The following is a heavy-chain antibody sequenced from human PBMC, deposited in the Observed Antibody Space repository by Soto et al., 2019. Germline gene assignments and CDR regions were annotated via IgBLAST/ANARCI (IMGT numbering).Heavy chain of an antibody. V-gene: IGHV3-9*01. J-gene: IGHJ3*01. CDR2: ISWDGGYN. Sequence: EVQLVESGGGLVQPGRSLRLSCAASGFTFVDYAMHWVRHAPGQGLEWVSGISWDGGYNGYADSVKGRFTSSSDNAKKSLYLEMNCLRVEDTALYYCTKEEGYCSRISFKDAFDYWGQGTMVTVS. CDR3: TKEEGYCSRISFKDAFDY. D-gene: IGHD2-2*01. CDR1: GFTFVDYA.